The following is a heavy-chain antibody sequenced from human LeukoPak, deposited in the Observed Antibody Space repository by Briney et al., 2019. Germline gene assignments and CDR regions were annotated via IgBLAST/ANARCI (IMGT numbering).Heavy chain of an antibody. CDR3: ARRDDYGDYAIDY. Sequence: GGSLRLSCAASGFTFSSYSMNWVRQAPGKGLEWVSSISSSSSYIYYADSVKGRFTISRDNAKNSLYPQMNSLRAEDTAVYYCARRDDYGDYAIDYWGQGTLVTVSS. CDR1: GFTFSSYS. J-gene: IGHJ4*02. D-gene: IGHD4-17*01. CDR2: ISSSSSYI. V-gene: IGHV3-21*01.